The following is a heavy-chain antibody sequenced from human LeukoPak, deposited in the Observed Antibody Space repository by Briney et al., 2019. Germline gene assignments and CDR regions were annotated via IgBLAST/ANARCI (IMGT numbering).Heavy chain of an antibody. D-gene: IGHD2-15*01. J-gene: IGHJ4*02. Sequence: SDTLSLTCTVSGGSISNYYWSWIRQPPGKGLEWIGYIYYSGSTNYNPSLKSRVTISVDTSKNQFSLKLSSVTAADTAVYYCARKRCSGGTCYYFDSWGQGTLVTVSS. V-gene: IGHV4-59*08. CDR3: ARKRCSGGTCYYFDS. CDR2: IYYSGST. CDR1: GGSISNYY.